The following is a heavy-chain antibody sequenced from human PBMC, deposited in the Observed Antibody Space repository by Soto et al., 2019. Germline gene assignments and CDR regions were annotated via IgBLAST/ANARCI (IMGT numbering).Heavy chain of an antibody. CDR1: GGSIVNYD. J-gene: IGHJ4*02. V-gene: IGHV4-59*01. D-gene: IGHD3-3*01. CDR2: IYYSGST. CDR3: ARVREGSGYYFGLFDY. Sequence: SDTTCLRSTVSGGSIVNYDGLWLRTPPGKGLEWIGYIYYSGSTNYNPSLKSRVTISVDTSKNQFSLKLSSVTAADTAVYYCARVREGSGYYFGLFDYWGQVTLVTVSS.